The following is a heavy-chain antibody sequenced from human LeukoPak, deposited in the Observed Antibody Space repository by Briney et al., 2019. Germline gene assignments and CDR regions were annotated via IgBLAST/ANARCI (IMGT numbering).Heavy chain of an antibody. D-gene: IGHD2-15*01. V-gene: IGHV1-8*03. CDR2: MNPNSGNT. Sequence: ASVKVSCKASGYTFTGYYMHWVRQATGQGLEWMGWMNPNSGNTGYAQKFQGRVTITRNTSISTAYMELSSLRSEDTAVYYCARVHGYCSGGSCYSGARIDPWGQGTLVTVSS. CDR1: GYTFTGYY. J-gene: IGHJ5*02. CDR3: ARVHGYCSGGSCYSGARIDP.